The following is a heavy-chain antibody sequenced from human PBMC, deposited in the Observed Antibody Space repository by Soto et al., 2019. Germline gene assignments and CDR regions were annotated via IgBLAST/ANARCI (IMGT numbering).Heavy chain of an antibody. CDR1: GFSFSDAW. Sequence: EVPLVESGGGLVQPGGSLRLSCAASGFSFSDAWMIWVRQAPGKGLQWVGRIKSKSDGETTDYAAPVKGRFAISRDDSKKTVYLRMNSLKTEDTATYFCTTQGGGDDIYFDYWGQGTLVAVSS. CDR3: TTQGGGDDIYFDY. V-gene: IGHV3-15*01. J-gene: IGHJ4*02. CDR2: IKSKSDGETT. D-gene: IGHD3-16*01.